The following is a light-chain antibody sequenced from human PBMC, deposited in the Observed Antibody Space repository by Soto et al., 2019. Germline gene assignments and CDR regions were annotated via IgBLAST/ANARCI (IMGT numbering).Light chain of an antibody. V-gene: IGKV1-9*01. CDR2: AAS. CDR1: QGVSRS. J-gene: IGKJ1*01. CDR3: QQLDSYPWT. Sequence: DIQLTQSPSFLSASVGDRVTITCRASQGVSRSLAWYQQKSGKAPKLLIYAASTLHSAVPSRFSGSGSGTEFTITISSLQPEDFATYFCQQLDSYPWTFGQGTKVEIQ.